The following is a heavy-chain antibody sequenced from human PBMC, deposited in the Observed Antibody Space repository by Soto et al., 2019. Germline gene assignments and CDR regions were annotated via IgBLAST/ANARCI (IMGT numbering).Heavy chain of an antibody. V-gene: IGHV4-30-2*01. Sequence: QLQLQESGSGLVKPSQTLSLTCAVSGGSISSGGYSWSWIRQPPGKGLEWIGYIYHSGSTYYNPSLRSRVTISVDRSKNQFSLKLSSVTAADTAVYYCARGPYYGRDCTNGVCFRGPHYNWFDPWGQGTLVTVSS. CDR1: GGSISSGGYS. J-gene: IGHJ5*02. CDR3: ARGPYYGRDCTNGVCFRGPHYNWFDP. D-gene: IGHD2-8*01. CDR2: IYHSGST.